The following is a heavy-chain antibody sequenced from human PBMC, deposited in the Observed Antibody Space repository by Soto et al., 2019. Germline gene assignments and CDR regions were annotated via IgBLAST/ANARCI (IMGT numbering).Heavy chain of an antibody. CDR2: IYYSGSS. CDR1: GGSISSGDYY. J-gene: IGHJ5*02. V-gene: IGHV4-30-4*01. D-gene: IGHD3-10*01. CDR3: AGEISGCGELLFSRWFDP. Sequence: QVQLQESGPGLVKPSQTLSLTCTVSGGSISSGDYYWSWIRQPPGKGLEWIGYIYYSGSSYYNPSLKSRVTISVDTPQNQFSLKLSSVPAADTAVYYCAGEISGCGELLFSRWFDPWGQGTLVTVSS.